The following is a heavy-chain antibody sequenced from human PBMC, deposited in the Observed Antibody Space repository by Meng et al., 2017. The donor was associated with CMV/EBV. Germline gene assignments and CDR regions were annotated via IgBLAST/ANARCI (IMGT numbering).Heavy chain of an antibody. CDR1: GGSFSGYY. CDR3: ARGVGGWFDP. Sequence: QVQLHQWGSGLLKPSETLSLTCAVYGGSFSGYYWSWIRQPPGKGLEWIGEINHSGSTNYNPSLKSRVTISVDTSKNQFSLKLSSVTAAETAVHYCARGVGGWFDPWGQGTLVTVSS. CDR2: INHSGST. V-gene: IGHV4-34*01. J-gene: IGHJ5*02. D-gene: IGHD1-26*01.